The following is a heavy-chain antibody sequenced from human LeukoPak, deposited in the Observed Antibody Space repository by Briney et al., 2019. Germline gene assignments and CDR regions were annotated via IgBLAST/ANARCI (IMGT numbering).Heavy chain of an antibody. J-gene: IGHJ4*02. CDR1: GFTFSSYA. CDR3: ARAAYGSGSPIDY. V-gene: IGHV3-23*01. D-gene: IGHD3-10*01. Sequence: GGSLRLSCAASGFTFSSYAMSWVRQAPGKGLEWVLGISGSGGSTYYADSVKGRFTISRDNAKNSLYLQMNSLRAEDTAVYYCARAAYGSGSPIDYWGQGTLVTVSS. CDR2: ISGSGGST.